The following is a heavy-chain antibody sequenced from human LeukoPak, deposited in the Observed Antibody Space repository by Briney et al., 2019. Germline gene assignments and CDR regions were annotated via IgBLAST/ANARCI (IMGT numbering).Heavy chain of an antibody. V-gene: IGHV3-33*01. D-gene: IGHD6-25*01. CDR3: ARDPAAGGTKFYYYYGLDF. J-gene: IGHJ6*02. CDR1: GFTFSSYG. Sequence: GGSLRLSCAASGFTFSSYGIHWVRQAPGKGLEWVAVIWYVGDSKYYADSVRGRFNISRDNSRNMVYLEMNSLSVEDTATYYCARDPAAGGTKFYYYYGLDFWGQGTTVTVSS. CDR2: IWYVGDSK.